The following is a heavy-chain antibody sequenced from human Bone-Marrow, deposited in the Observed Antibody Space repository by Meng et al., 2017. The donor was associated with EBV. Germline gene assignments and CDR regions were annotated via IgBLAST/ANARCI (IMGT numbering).Heavy chain of an antibody. CDR3: ARNEGDKGVDY. Sequence: VPLVAAWGGWVRPGRSLRHACAAFGFTFSDYYMSWIRPAPGKGLEWISYISSSGSTIYYADSVKGRFTISRDKAKNSLYLQMNSLRAEDTAVYYCARNEGDKGVDYWGQGTLVTVSS. CDR1: GFTFSDYY. V-gene: IGHV3-11*01. J-gene: IGHJ4*02. D-gene: IGHD2-21*02. CDR2: ISSSGSTI.